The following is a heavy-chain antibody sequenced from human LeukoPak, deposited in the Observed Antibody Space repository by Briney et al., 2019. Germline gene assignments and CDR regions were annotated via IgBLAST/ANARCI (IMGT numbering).Heavy chain of an antibody. Sequence: SETLSLTCAVYGGSFSGYYWSWIRQPPGKGLEWIGEINHSGSTNYNPSLKSRVTISVDTSKNQFSLKLSSVTAADTAVYYCARGRDDYYDSSGYYPPFDYWGQGTLVTVSS. CDR3: ARGRDDYYDSSGYYPPFDY. CDR1: GGSFSGYY. D-gene: IGHD3-22*01. V-gene: IGHV4-34*01. J-gene: IGHJ4*02. CDR2: INHSGST.